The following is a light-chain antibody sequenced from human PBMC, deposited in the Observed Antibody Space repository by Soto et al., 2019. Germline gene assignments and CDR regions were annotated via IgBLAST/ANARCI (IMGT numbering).Light chain of an antibody. J-gene: IGLJ2*01. Sequence: ELTQPPSVSVAPGETATITCGANDIGSKSVHWYQQKPGQAPVMVISYDSARPSGIPERFSGSNSGSTATLTISGVEAGDEADYFCQVWEGATDRPVFGGGTKLTVL. CDR1: DIGSKS. CDR3: QVWEGATDRPV. CDR2: YDS. V-gene: IGLV3-21*01.